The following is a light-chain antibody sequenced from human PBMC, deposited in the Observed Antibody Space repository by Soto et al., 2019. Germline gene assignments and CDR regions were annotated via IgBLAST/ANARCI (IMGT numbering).Light chain of an antibody. Sequence: DIQMTQSPSTLSASVGERVTITCRASQSISSWLAWYQQKPGKAPKLLIYKASSLESGVTSRFSGSGSGTEFTLTISSLQPDDFATYYCQQYNSYPYTFGQGTKLEIK. CDR1: QSISSW. V-gene: IGKV1-5*03. CDR3: QQYNSYPYT. CDR2: KAS. J-gene: IGKJ2*01.